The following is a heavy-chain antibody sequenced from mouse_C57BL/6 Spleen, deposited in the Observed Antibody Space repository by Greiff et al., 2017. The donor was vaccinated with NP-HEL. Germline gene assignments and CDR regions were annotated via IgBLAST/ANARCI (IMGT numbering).Heavy chain of an antibody. D-gene: IGHD3-3*01. CDR1: GFNIKDYY. V-gene: IGHV14-1*01. CDR2: IDPEDGDT. J-gene: IGHJ3*01. CDR3: TTLGGFAY. Sequence: EVQLQQPGAELVRPGASVKLSCTASGFNIKDYYMHWVKQRPEQGLERIGRIDPEDGDTEYAPKFQGKATMAADTSSNTAYLQLSSLTSGDTALYYCTTLGGFAYWGQGTLVTVSA.